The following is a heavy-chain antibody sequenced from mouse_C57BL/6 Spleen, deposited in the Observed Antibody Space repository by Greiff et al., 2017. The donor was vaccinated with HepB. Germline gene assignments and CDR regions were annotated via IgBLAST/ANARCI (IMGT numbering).Heavy chain of an antibody. CDR3: ARRAYGSRSYVDY. CDR2: IDPSDSYT. V-gene: IGHV1-50*01. D-gene: IGHD1-1*01. Sequence: QVQLQQPGAELVKPGASVKLSCKASGYTFTSYWMQWVKQRPGQGLEWIGEIDPSDSYTNYNQKFKGKATLTVDTSSSTAYMQLSSLTSEDSAVYYCARRAYGSRSYVDYWGQGTTLTVSS. J-gene: IGHJ2*01. CDR1: GYTFTSYW.